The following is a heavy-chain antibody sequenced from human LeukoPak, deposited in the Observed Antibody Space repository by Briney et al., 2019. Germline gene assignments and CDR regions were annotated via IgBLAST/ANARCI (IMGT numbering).Heavy chain of an antibody. CDR1: GGSISSYY. D-gene: IGHD3/OR15-3a*01. CDR3: ARDFGIVWTRWFDP. Sequence: SETLSLTCTVSGGSISSYYWCWIRKPAGKGLEWIGRIYTSGSTNYNPSLKSRVTMSVDTSKNQFSLKLSSVTAADTAVYYCARDFGIVWTRWFDPWGQGTLVTVSS. J-gene: IGHJ5*02. CDR2: IYTSGST. V-gene: IGHV4-4*07.